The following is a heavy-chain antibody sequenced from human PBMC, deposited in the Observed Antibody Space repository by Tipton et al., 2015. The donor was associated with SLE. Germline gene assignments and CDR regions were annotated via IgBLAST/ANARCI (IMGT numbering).Heavy chain of an antibody. V-gene: IGHV1-18*04. CDR2: ISGYNGDT. J-gene: IGHJ4*02. CDR1: GYTFTGYY. CDR3: ARHVEDSSGWFRLDY. Sequence: QSGAEVKKPGASVKVSCKTSGYTFTGYYLHWVRQAPGQGLEWMGWISGYNGDTHYAQKLQGRVTMTTDTSTTTAYMELRSLRSDDTAVYYCARHVEDSSGWFRLDYWGQGTLVTVFS. D-gene: IGHD6-19*01.